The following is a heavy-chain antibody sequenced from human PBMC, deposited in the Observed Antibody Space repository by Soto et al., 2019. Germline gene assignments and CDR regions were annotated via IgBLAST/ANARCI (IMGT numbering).Heavy chain of an antibody. Sequence: ASVKFSCKASGYTFTGYYVHWVREAPGQGLGWMGWINPETGGTSYAQKFQGRVTLSRDTSINTAYLELSRLRFDDAAVYFCARERYQVISDGMDVWGQGTTVTVSS. CDR2: INPETGGT. J-gene: IGHJ6*02. D-gene: IGHD2-2*01. CDR1: GYTFTGYY. CDR3: ARERYQVISDGMDV. V-gene: IGHV1-2*02.